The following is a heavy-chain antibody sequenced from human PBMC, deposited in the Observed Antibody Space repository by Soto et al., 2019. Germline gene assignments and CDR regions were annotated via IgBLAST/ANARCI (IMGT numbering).Heavy chain of an antibody. CDR2: INYSGST. V-gene: IGHV4-34*09. Sequence: SLTYAVYGASFSFYYLIWIRQPPVKGREWIVEINYSGSTNYNPSLKSRVTISVDTSKNQFSLKLSSVTAADTAVYYCASDTYYYDSSGRIPGYYYYGMDVWGKGTTVTVSS. CDR1: GASFSFYY. D-gene: IGHD3-22*01. CDR3: ASDTYYYDSSGRIPGYYYYGMDV. J-gene: IGHJ6*04.